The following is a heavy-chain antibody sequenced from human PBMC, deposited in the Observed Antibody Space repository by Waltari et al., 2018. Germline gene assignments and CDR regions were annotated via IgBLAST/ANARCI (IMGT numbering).Heavy chain of an antibody. Sequence: EVQLVEAGGGLVKPGGSLRLSCTTSALPFSTYGLTWVRQAPGKGVEWVSAISIRPNYVNYGDAGRGRFTISRDNANSSVYLQLNSLTVGDTAVYYCARNFYYYDTSGYYFDSWGQGTLVTVSS. CDR2: ISIRPNYV. CDR1: ALPFSTYG. CDR3: ARNFYYYDTSGYYFDS. D-gene: IGHD3-22*01. V-gene: IGHV3-21*01. J-gene: IGHJ4*02.